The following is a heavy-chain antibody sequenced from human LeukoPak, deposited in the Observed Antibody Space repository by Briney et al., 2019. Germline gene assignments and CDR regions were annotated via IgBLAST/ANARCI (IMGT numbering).Heavy chain of an antibody. CDR1: GGSISSYF. CDR2: FYASGST. CDR3: AREVVAATFDN. V-gene: IGHV4-4*07. J-gene: IGHJ4*02. D-gene: IGHD2-15*01. Sequence: SETLSLTCTVSGGSISSYFWSWIRQPAGNGLGWIGRFYASGSTIYNPSLKSRVTISVDRSMNQFSLNLSSVTAADTAVYYCAREVVAATFDNWGQGTLVTVSS.